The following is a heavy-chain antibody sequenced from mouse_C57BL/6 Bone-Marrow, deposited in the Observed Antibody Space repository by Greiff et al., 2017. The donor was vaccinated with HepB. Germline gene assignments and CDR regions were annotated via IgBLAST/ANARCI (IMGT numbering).Heavy chain of an antibody. Sequence: VQLQQSGPELVKPGASVKISCKASGYAFSSSWMNWVKQRPGKGLEWIGRIYPGDGDTNYNGKFKGKATLTADKSSSTAYMQLSSLTSEDSAVYFCVKRRTTVPYFDYWGQGTTRTVSS. CDR2: IYPGDGDT. J-gene: IGHJ2*01. CDR1: GYAFSSSW. V-gene: IGHV1-82*01. CDR3: VKRRTTVPYFDY. D-gene: IGHD1-1*01.